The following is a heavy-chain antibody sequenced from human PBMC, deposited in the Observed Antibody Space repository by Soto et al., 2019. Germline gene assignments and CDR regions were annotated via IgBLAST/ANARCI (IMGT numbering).Heavy chain of an antibody. CDR2: INHSGST. Sequence: PSETLSLTCAVYGGSFSGYYWSWIRQPPGKGLEWIGEINHSGSTNYNPSLKSRVTISVDTSKNQFSLKLSSVTAADTAVYYCARVRSIAALNYYYYYGMDVWGQGTTVTVSS. CDR1: GGSFSGYY. CDR3: ARVRSIAALNYYYYYGMDV. D-gene: IGHD6-6*01. J-gene: IGHJ6*02. V-gene: IGHV4-34*01.